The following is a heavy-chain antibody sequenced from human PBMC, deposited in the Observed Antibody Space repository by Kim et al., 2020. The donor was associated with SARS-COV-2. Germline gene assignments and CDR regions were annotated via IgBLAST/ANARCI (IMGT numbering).Heavy chain of an antibody. CDR3: AKDGRSSRVNYYYGMDV. V-gene: IGHV3-23*01. D-gene: IGHD6-13*01. CDR2: ISGSGGST. Sequence: GGSLRLSCAASGFTFSSYAMSWVRQAPGKGLEWVSAISGSGGSTYYADSVKGRFTISRDNSKNTLYLQMNSLRAEDTAVYYCAKDGRSSRVNYYYGMDVWGQGTTVTVSS. J-gene: IGHJ6*02. CDR1: GFTFSSYA.